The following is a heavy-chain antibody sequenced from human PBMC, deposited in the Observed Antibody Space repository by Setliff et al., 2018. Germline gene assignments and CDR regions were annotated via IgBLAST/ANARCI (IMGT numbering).Heavy chain of an antibody. Sequence: TSETLSLTCSVSGGSFTNTNNYWGWIRQPPGKGLEWIGSIYTSGTNYNPSLKSRVTMSIDTSKNQFSLNLNSVTAADTAVYYCARQPYSTTYYYYYYYMDVWGKGTTVTVSS. V-gene: IGHV4-39*01. D-gene: IGHD6-13*01. CDR2: IYTSGT. J-gene: IGHJ6*03. CDR1: GGSFTNTNNY. CDR3: ARQPYSTTYYYYYYYMDV.